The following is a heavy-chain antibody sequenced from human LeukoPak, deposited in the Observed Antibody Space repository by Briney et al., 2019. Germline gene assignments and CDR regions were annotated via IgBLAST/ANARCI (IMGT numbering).Heavy chain of an antibody. CDR2: IYYSGST. J-gene: IGHJ4*02. CDR3: ARDGTYYRIFDY. D-gene: IGHD1-26*01. Sequence: KTSETLSLTCTVSGGSISSYYWSWIRQPPGKGLEWIGYIYYSGSTNYNPSLKSRVTISVDTSKNQFSLKLSSVTAADTAVYYCARDGTYYRIFDYWGQGTLVTVSS. CDR1: GGSISSYY. V-gene: IGHV4-59*01.